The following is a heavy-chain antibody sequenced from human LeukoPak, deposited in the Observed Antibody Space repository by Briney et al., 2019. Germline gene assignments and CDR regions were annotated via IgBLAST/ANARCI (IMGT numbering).Heavy chain of an antibody. CDR2: IYSGGST. Sequence: PGGSLRLSCAASGFTVSSNYMSWVRQAPGKGLEWVSAIYSGGSTYYADSVKGRFTISRDNSKNTLYLQMNSLRAEDTAVYYCARDRVLGIAAAAPNYYYYGMDVWGQGTTVTVSS. CDR1: GFTVSSNY. J-gene: IGHJ6*02. CDR3: ARDRVLGIAAAAPNYYYYGMDV. D-gene: IGHD6-13*01. V-gene: IGHV3-66*01.